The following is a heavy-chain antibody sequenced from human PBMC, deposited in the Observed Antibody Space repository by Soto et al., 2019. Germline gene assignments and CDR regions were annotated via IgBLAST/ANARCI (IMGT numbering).Heavy chain of an antibody. J-gene: IGHJ4*02. Sequence: EVQLVESGGGLVQPGGSLRLSCAASGFTFSSYSMNWVRQAPGKGLEWVSYISSSSSTIYYADSVKGRFTISRDNAKNSLYLQMNSLRAEDTAVYYCARDLGYCSSTSCYASQLEFDYWGQGPLVTVSS. CDR2: ISSSSSTI. V-gene: IGHV3-48*01. D-gene: IGHD2-2*01. CDR1: GFTFSSYS. CDR3: ARDLGYCSSTSCYASQLEFDY.